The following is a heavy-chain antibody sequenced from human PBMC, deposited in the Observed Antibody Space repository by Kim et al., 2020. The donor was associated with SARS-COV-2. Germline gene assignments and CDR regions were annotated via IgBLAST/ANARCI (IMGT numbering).Heavy chain of an antibody. D-gene: IGHD3-22*01. V-gene: IGHV3-48*03. CDR3: ARAGYDSSGYYPFHFDY. Sequence: VKGRFTISRDNAKNSLYLQMNSLRAEDTAVYYCARAGYDSSGYYPFHFDYWGQGTLVTVSS. J-gene: IGHJ4*02.